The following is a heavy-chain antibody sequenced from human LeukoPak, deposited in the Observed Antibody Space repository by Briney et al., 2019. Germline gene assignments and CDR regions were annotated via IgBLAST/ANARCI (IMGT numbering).Heavy chain of an antibody. CDR2: ISSTSVI. CDR3: AREGDGGNSGFAY. V-gene: IGHV3-48*01. CDR1: GFTFSGYN. D-gene: IGHD4-23*01. Sequence: GGSLRLSCAVSGFTFSGYNMNWVRQAPGKGLEWIAYISSTSVIYYADSLKGRFTISRDNAKNSLYLQMNSLRVDDTAVYYCAREGDGGNSGFAYWGQGTLVTVS. J-gene: IGHJ4*02.